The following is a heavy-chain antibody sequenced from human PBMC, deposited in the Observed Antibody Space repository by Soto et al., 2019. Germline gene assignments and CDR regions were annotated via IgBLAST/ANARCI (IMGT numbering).Heavy chain of an antibody. D-gene: IGHD4-4*01. J-gene: IGHJ5*02. CDR1: GGSVSSANYY. CDR2: IYCSGST. Sequence: WETLSLTCAVSGGSVSSANYYWGWIRQRPGKGLEWIGYIYCSGSTNYNPSLRSRVTISRDTSKNQFSLKLSSVTAADTAVSYYATVHRWTGTTFFDPCGQGPLVTVYS. V-gene: IGHV4-61*01. CDR3: ATVHRWTGTTFFDP.